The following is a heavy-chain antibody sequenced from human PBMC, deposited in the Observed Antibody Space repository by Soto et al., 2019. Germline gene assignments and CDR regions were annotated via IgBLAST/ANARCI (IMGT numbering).Heavy chain of an antibody. CDR3: ARAVGDYIWGSYRD. D-gene: IGHD3-16*02. Sequence: SETLSLTCTVSGGSISSYYCSLIRQPPGKGLEWIGYIYYSGSTNYNPSLKSRVTISVDTSKNQFSLKLSSVTAADTAVYYCARAVGDYIWGSYRDWGQGTLVTVSS. V-gene: IGHV4-59*01. CDR1: GGSISSYY. CDR2: IYYSGST. J-gene: IGHJ4*02.